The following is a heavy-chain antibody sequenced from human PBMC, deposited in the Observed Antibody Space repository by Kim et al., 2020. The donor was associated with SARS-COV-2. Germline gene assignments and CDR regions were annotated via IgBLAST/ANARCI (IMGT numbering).Heavy chain of an antibody. D-gene: IGHD3-22*01. CDR2: INTNTGNP. Sequence: ASVKVSCKASGYTFTTYAMNWVRQAPGQGLEWMGWINTNTGNPTYAQGFTGRFVFSLDTSVSTAYLQINSLKAEDTAVYYCARDRLPSSRARITMISQGYWGQGTLVTVSS. CDR1: GYTFTTYA. V-gene: IGHV7-4-1*02. CDR3: ARDRLPSSRARITMISQGY. J-gene: IGHJ4*02.